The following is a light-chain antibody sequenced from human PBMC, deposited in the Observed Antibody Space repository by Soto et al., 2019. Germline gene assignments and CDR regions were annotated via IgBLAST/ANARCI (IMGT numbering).Light chain of an antibody. Sequence: DIQMTQSPSSLSASVGYSVTITCRASQSISSYLNWYQQKPGKAPKLLIYAASSLQSGVPSRFSGSGSGTDFSLTISILQPENFATYYCQQSYSTPWTFGQGTKVEIK. J-gene: IGKJ1*01. V-gene: IGKV1-39*01. CDR2: AAS. CDR3: QQSYSTPWT. CDR1: QSISSY.